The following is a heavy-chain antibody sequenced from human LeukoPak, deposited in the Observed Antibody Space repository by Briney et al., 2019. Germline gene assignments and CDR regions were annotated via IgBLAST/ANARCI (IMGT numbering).Heavy chain of an antibody. CDR3: ARDRGGTSLWFGELMRNEAHADAFDI. CDR2: IYSGGST. Sequence: GGSLRLSCAASGFTVSSNYMSWVRQAPGKGLEWVSVIYSGGSTYYADSVKGRFTIPRDNSKNTLYLQMNSLRAEDTAVYYCARDRGGTSLWFGELMRNEAHADAFDIWGQGTMVTVSS. J-gene: IGHJ3*02. D-gene: IGHD3-10*01. V-gene: IGHV3-66*01. CDR1: GFTVSSNY.